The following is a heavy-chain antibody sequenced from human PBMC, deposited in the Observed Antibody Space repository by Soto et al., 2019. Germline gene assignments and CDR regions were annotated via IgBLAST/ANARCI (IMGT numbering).Heavy chain of an antibody. D-gene: IGHD5-12*01. Sequence: QVQLVESGGGVVQPGRSLRLSCAASGFTFSSYGMHWVRQAPGKGLEWVAVISYDGSNKYYADSVKGRFTISRDNSKNPLYLQMNSLRAEDTAVYYCAKDRGRVATISFDFDYWGQGTLVTVSS. J-gene: IGHJ4*02. CDR1: GFTFSSYG. V-gene: IGHV3-30*18. CDR3: AKDRGRVATISFDFDY. CDR2: ISYDGSNK.